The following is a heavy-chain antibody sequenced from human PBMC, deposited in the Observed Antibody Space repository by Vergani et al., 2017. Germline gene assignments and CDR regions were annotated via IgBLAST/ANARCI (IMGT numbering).Heavy chain of an antibody. V-gene: IGHV3-72*01. Sequence: EVQMVESGGGLVKPGGSLRLSCVASGFTFSHYSMNWVRQAPGKGLEWAGRIRNKANDYTTQYAASVKGRFTISRDDSKSYLYLQMNSLQTEDTALYYCVRVKGSNWNDHLYDIWGQGTLVTVSS. J-gene: IGHJ3*02. CDR1: GFTFSHYS. CDR2: IRNKANDYTT. CDR3: VRVKGSNWNDHLYDI. D-gene: IGHD1-1*01.